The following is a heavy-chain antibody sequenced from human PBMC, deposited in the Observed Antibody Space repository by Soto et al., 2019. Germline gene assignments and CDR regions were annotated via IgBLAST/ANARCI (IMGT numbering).Heavy chain of an antibody. CDR3: ARHDCISSSCYYYYYYGMDF. CDR2: VIPIFDTA. Sequence: SVKVSCKASGGTFSSYAISWVRQAPGQGLEWMGGVIPIFDTANYAQKFQGRVTITADESTSTAYMELSSLRSEDTAVYYCARHDCISSSCYYYYYYGMDFWGQGPTGTVSS. J-gene: IGHJ6*02. CDR1: GGTFSSYA. V-gene: IGHV1-69*13. D-gene: IGHD2-2*01.